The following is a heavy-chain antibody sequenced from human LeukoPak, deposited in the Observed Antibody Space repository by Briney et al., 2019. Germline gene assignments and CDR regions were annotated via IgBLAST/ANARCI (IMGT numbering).Heavy chain of an antibody. CDR3: ARVRRGYDPNAFDI. CDR1: GGSISSYD. Sequence: SETLSLTCTVSGGSISSYDWSWIRQPPGKGLEWIGYIYNSGSLNYNPSLKSRVTISVDTSKNQFSLNLSSVTAADTAVYYCARVRRGYDPNAFDIWGQGTMVTVSS. D-gene: IGHD5-12*01. J-gene: IGHJ3*02. CDR2: IYNSGSL. V-gene: IGHV4-59*01.